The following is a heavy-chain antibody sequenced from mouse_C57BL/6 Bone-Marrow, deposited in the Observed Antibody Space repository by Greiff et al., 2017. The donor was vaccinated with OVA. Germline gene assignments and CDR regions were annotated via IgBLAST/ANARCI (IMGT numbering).Heavy chain of an antibody. CDR3: GYDYDEGGFYYAMDY. V-gene: IGHV1-74*01. CDR2: IHPSDSDT. D-gene: IGHD2-4*01. Sequence: QVQLQQSGAELVKPGASVKVSCKASGYTFTSYWMHWVKQRPGQGLEWIGRIHPSDSDTNYNQKFKGKATLTVDKSSSTAYMQLSSLTSEDSAVYYCGYDYDEGGFYYAMDYWGQGTSVTVSS. CDR1: GYTFTSYW. J-gene: IGHJ4*01.